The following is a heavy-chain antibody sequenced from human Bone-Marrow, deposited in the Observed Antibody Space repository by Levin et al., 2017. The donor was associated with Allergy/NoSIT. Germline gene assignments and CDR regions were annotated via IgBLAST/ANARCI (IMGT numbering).Heavy chain of an antibody. D-gene: IGHD6-19*01. J-gene: IGHJ4*02. V-gene: IGHV3-23*01. CDR3: ARDKPDSGWFFDY. CDR1: GFTFSSYA. Sequence: GGSLRLSCAASGFTFSSYAMSWVRQAPGKGLEWVSVITDSGGKTYYTDSVKGRFTISRDNSKNTLYLQMSSLRVEDTAVYYCARDKPDSGWFFDYWGRGTLVTVSS. CDR2: ITDSGGKT.